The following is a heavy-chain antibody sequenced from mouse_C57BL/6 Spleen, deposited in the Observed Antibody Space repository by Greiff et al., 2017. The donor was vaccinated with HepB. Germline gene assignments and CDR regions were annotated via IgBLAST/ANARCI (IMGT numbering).Heavy chain of an antibody. CDR1: GFNIKDDY. Sequence: EVQLQQSGAELVRPGASVKLSCTASGFNIKDDYMHWVKQRPEQGLEWIGWIDPENGDTEYASKFQGKATITADTSSNTAYLQLSSLTSEDTAVYYCTTYDDWFAYWGQGTLVTVSA. V-gene: IGHV14-4*01. CDR3: TTYDDWFAY. J-gene: IGHJ3*01. D-gene: IGHD2-3*01. CDR2: IDPENGDT.